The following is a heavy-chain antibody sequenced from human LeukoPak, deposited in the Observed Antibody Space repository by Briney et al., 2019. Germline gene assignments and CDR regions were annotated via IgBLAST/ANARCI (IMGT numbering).Heavy chain of an antibody. CDR1: GFTFSRYW. D-gene: IGHD5-12*01. CDR3: ARKDSGYENDY. CDR2: INTDGSTT. J-gene: IGHJ4*02. V-gene: IGHV3-74*01. Sequence: GGSLRLSCAASGFTFSRYWMHWVRQAPGKGLMYVSRINTDGSTTNYADSVKGRFTISRDNAKNTVYLQMNSLRAEDTAMYFCARKDSGYENDYWGQGTLVTVSS.